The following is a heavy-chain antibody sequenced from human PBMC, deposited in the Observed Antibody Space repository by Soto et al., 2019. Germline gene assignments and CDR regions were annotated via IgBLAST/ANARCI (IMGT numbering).Heavy chain of an antibody. V-gene: IGHV3-33*08. CDR3: AREYSSSWYVEAFDI. CDR2: IWYDGSNK. J-gene: IGHJ3*02. CDR1: WFNVVDYA. D-gene: IGHD6-13*01. Sequence: PGGLMRLPYAAVWFNVVDYAMHWIMQATGKGLEWVAVIWYDGSNKYYADSVKGRFTISRDNSKNTLYLQMNSLRAEDTAVYYCAREYSSSWYVEAFDIWGQGTMVTVSS.